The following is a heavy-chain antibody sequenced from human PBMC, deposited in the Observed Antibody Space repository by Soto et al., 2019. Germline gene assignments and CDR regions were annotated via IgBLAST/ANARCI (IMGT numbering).Heavy chain of an antibody. Sequence: SETLSLTCTVSGGSIISYYWSWIRQPPGKGLEWIGYIYYSGSTNYNPSLKSRVTISVDTSKNQISLKLSSVTVADTAVYYCARGQVVAAQHWGQGTLVTVSS. CDR2: IYYSGST. D-gene: IGHD2-15*01. CDR1: GGSIISYY. CDR3: ARGQVVAAQH. J-gene: IGHJ4*02. V-gene: IGHV4-59*12.